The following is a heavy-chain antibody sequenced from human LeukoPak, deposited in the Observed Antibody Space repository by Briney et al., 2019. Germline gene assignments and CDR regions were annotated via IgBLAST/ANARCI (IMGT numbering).Heavy chain of an antibody. J-gene: IGHJ4*02. CDR2: ISYDGNTQ. CDR1: GFSCSRYG. Sequence: PGRSLRLSCAASGFSCSRYGMHGERQAPGKGLEWVAVISYDGNTQYYADSVKGRFTISRDNSNNMLSLQMNSLKAEDTAVYYCSKGRMMPPRMISFEYWRRGTLVTVSS. D-gene: IGHD3/OR15-3a*01. V-gene: IGHV3-30*18. CDR3: SKGRMMPPRMISFEY.